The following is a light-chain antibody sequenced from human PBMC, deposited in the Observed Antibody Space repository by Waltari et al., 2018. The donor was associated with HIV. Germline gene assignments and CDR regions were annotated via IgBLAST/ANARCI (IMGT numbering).Light chain of an antibody. CDR2: QDN. V-gene: IGLV3-1*01. CDR3: QAWGSSTSGV. J-gene: IGLJ3*02. CDR1: ASGAKY. Sequence: SYEVPQPPSVAVPRGQTASITSSGSASGAKYTCWYQQKPGQSPLLVIYQDNKRPSGIPDRFSGSSSGHTATLTISGTLPMDEADYYCQAWGSSTSGVFGTGTKLTVL.